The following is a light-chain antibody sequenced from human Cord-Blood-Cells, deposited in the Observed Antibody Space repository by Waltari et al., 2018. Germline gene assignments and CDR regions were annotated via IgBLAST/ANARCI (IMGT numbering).Light chain of an antibody. J-gene: IGKJ1*01. Sequence: EIVLTQSPGTLSLSPGARANLSCRASQSVSSSYLAGYQQKPGQAPRLLSYGASSRATGIADRFSGSGSGTDFTLTISRLEPEDFAVYYCQQYGSSPRTFGQGTKVEIK. CDR1: QSVSSSY. CDR2: GAS. CDR3: QQYGSSPRT. V-gene: IGKV3-20*01.